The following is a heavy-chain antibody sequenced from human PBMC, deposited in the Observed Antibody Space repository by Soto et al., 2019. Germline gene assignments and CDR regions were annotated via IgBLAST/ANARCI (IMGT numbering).Heavy chain of an antibody. CDR1: GFTFSNAW. V-gene: IGHV3-15*07. D-gene: IGHD3-3*01. CDR3: TTATYDFWTGTYYFDL. Sequence: EVHLVESGGGLVKPGGSLRLSCAASGFTFSNAWMSWVRQGPGKGLEWVGRIKSKTDGGTTDYAAPVKGRFTMSRDDSTNTLFLQMISLKTEDTAVYYCTTATYDFWTGTYYFDLWGQGALVTVSS. J-gene: IGHJ4*01. CDR2: IKSKTDGGTT.